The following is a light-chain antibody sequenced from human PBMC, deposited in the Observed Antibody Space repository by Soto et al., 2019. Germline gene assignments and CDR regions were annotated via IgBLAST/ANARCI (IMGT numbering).Light chain of an antibody. CDR2: AAS. V-gene: IGKV1-27*01. CDR3: QKYNSAPFT. CDR1: QGISKY. Sequence: DIQMTQSPSSLSASVGDRVTITCRASQGISKYLAWYQQKPGKVLTLLIYAASTLQSGVPSRFSGSGSGADFTLTISGLLPEDVATYYCQKYNSAPFTFGPGTKVDIK. J-gene: IGKJ3*01.